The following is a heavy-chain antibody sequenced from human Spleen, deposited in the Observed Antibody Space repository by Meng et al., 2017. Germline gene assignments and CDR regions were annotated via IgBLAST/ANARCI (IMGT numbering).Heavy chain of an antibody. J-gene: IGHJ4*02. CDR3: ARARSYYENSGYPVIDY. V-gene: IGHV4-4*02. CDR2: IDHSGRT. CDR1: GGYISSNNW. D-gene: IGHD3-22*01. Sequence: QVQLQASGPGLVKPSGTLSLPCGVSGGYISSNNWWTWVRQPPGKGLEWIGEIDHSGRTNYNPSLKSRVTISIDKSKNYFSLKLSSVTAADTALYYCARARSYYENSGYPVIDYWGQGTLVTVSS.